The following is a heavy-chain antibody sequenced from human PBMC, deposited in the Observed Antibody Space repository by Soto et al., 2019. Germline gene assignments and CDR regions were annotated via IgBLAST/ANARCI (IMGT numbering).Heavy chain of an antibody. CDR1: GGSISSGGYY. V-gene: IGHV4-31*03. CDR2: IYYSGST. CDR3: ARVVYGEAEYFQH. J-gene: IGHJ1*01. Sequence: QVQLQESGPGLVKPSQTLSLTSTVSGGSISSGGYYWSLIRQHPGKGLEWIGYIYYSGSTYYNPSLESRVTISVDTSTNQFSLKLSSVTAADTAVYYCARVVYGEAEYFQHWGQGTLVTVSS. D-gene: IGHD4-17*01.